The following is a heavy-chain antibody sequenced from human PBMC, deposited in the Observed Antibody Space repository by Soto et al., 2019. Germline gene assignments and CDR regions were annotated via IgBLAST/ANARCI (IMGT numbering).Heavy chain of an antibody. V-gene: IGHV4-31*03. CDR2: IYYSGST. CDR3: ARALQTGTTYYMDV. CDR1: GGSISSGGYY. D-gene: IGHD1-7*01. J-gene: IGHJ6*03. Sequence: PSETLSLTCTVSGGSISSGGYYWSWIRQHPGKGLEWIGYIYYSGSTYYNPSLKSRVTISVDTSKNQFSLKLSSVTAADTAVYYCARALQTGTTYYMDVWGKGTTVTVSS.